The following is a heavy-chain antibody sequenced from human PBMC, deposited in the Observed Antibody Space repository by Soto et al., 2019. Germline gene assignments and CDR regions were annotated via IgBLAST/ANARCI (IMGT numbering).Heavy chain of an antibody. CDR1: GYTFTSYY. Sequence: QVQLVQSGAEVKKPGASVKVSCKASGYTFTSYYTHWVRQAPGQGLEWMGIINPSGGSTSYAQKFQGRVTMTRDTSTSTVYMELSSLRSEDTAVYYCARNYGDYPFDYWGQGTLVTVSS. CDR3: ARNYGDYPFDY. D-gene: IGHD4-17*01. V-gene: IGHV1-46*03. J-gene: IGHJ4*02. CDR2: INPSGGST.